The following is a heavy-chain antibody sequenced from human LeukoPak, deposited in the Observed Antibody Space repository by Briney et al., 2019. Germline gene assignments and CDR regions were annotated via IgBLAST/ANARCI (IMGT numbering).Heavy chain of an antibody. CDR1: GGSISSGDYY. Sequence: SQTLSLTCTVSGGSISSGDYYWNWIRQHPGKGLEWIGHIYYSGSTYYNPSLRSRVSISVDTSKNQFSLKLSSVTAADTAVYYCASARGSSWYGYWGQGTLVTVSS. D-gene: IGHD6-13*01. V-gene: IGHV4-31*03. J-gene: IGHJ4*02. CDR2: IYYSGST. CDR3: ASARGSSWYGY.